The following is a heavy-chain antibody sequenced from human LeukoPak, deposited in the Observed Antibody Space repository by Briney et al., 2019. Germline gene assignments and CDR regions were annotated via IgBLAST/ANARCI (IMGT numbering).Heavy chain of an antibody. V-gene: IGHV4-4*09. J-gene: IGHJ4*02. CDR1: GVSIIRFY. CDR2: IYSGVPT. CDR3: VQTTGWPGFDY. D-gene: IGHD1-1*01. Sequence: SETLSLPCTTSGVSIIRFYWSWVRQPPGKGLEWIGNIYSGVPTYFNPSLKSRVIISVDTSKNQFSLNLTSVTAADTAMYYCVQTTGWPGFDYWGQGILVTVSS.